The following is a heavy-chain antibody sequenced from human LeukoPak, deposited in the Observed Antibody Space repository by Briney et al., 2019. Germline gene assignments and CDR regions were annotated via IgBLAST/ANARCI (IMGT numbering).Heavy chain of an antibody. CDR3: AREKVRQSGMDV. J-gene: IGHJ6*02. D-gene: IGHD2-2*01. CDR2: INPNSGGT. Sequence: ASVKVSCKASGYIFTGYYMHWVRQAPGQGLEWMGRINPNSGGTNYAQKFQGRVTMTRDTSISTAYMELSRLRSDDTAVYYCAREKVRQSGMDVWGQGTTVTVSS. CDR1: GYIFTGYY. V-gene: IGHV1-2*06.